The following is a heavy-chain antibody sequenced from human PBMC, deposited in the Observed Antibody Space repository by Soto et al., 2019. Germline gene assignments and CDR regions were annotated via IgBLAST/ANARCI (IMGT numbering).Heavy chain of an antibody. J-gene: IGHJ6*02. CDR1: VGSFSSYA. V-gene: IGHV1-69*01. CDR2: IIPIFGTA. Sequence: QVQLVQSGAEVKKPGSSVNVSCKASVGSFSSYAISWVLQAPGQGLEWMGWIIPIFGTANYAQKFQGRVTITADESTSTAYMVLSSLRSVDTAVYYCARDAAAGDESWGMYVWGQGTTVTVSS. D-gene: IGHD4-17*01. CDR3: ARDAAAGDESWGMYV.